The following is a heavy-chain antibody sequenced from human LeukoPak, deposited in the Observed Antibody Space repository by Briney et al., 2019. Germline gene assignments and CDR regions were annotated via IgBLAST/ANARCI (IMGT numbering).Heavy chain of an antibody. CDR1: GGSISSGGYY. CDR2: IYYSGST. J-gene: IGHJ4*02. V-gene: IGHV4-31*03. Sequence: PSETLSLTCTVSGGSISSGGYYWSWIRQHPGKGLEWIGYIYYSGSTYYNPSLKSRVTISVDTSKNQFSLKQSSVTAADTAVYYCARDYGDYGFDYWGQGTLVTVSS. D-gene: IGHD4-17*01. CDR3: ARDYGDYGFDY.